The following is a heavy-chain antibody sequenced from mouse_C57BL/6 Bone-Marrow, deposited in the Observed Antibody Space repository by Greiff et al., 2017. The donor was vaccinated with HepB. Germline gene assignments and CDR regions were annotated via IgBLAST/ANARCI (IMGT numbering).Heavy chain of an antibody. Sequence: QVQLQQPGAELVKPGASVKMSCKASGYTFTSYWITWVKQRPGQGLEWIGDIYPGSGSTNYNEKFKSKATLTVDTSSSTTYMQLSSLTTEDSAVYYCATDGYYRGYFDVWGTGTTVTVSS. J-gene: IGHJ1*03. CDR2: IYPGSGST. V-gene: IGHV1-55*01. D-gene: IGHD2-3*01. CDR1: GYTFTSYW. CDR3: ATDGYYRGYFDV.